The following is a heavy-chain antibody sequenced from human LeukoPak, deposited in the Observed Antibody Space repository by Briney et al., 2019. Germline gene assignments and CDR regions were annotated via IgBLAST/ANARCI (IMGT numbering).Heavy chain of an antibody. CDR1: GYTFTGYY. CDR2: INPNSGGT. Sequence: ASVKVSRKASGYTFTGYYMHWVRQAPGQGLEWMGWINPNSGGTNYAQKFQGRVTMTRDTSISTAYMELSRLRSDDTAVYYCARRTSAAGTGRVKVNWFDPWGQGTLVTVSS. CDR3: ARRTSAAGTGRVKVNWFDP. V-gene: IGHV1-2*02. D-gene: IGHD6-13*01. J-gene: IGHJ5*02.